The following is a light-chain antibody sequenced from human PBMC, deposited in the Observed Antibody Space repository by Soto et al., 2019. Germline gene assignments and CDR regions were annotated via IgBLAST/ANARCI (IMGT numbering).Light chain of an antibody. CDR3: QQYDNWPRT. V-gene: IGKV3-15*01. Sequence: EILMTHSLAALSVSPGERATLSCWASQSVSSNLAWYQQKSGQAPRLLMYGASTRASGIPARFSGSGSGTEFTLTISSMQSEAFAVYYCQQYDNWPRTFGQGTKVDIK. J-gene: IGKJ1*01. CDR1: QSVSSN. CDR2: GAS.